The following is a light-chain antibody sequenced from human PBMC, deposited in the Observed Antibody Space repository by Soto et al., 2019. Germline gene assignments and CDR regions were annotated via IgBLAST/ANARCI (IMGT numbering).Light chain of an antibody. Sequence: DIQMTQSPSTLSASVGDRVTITCRASQSVRNWLAWYQQKPGRAPQLLIYDSSTLEPGVPSRFRGSGSGTEITLTINGLQPDDFATYYCQQYDGYSPQTFGQGTKVDIK. CDR2: DSS. J-gene: IGKJ1*01. V-gene: IGKV1-5*01. CDR3: QQYDGYSPQT. CDR1: QSVRNW.